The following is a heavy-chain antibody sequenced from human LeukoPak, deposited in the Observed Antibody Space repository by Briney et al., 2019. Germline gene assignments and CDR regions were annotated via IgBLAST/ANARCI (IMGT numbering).Heavy chain of an antibody. V-gene: IGHV1-2*06. CDR2: INPNSGGT. CDR3: ARDPYSGWLNYYYYYGMDV. D-gene: IGHD6-19*01. Sequence: ASVKVSCKASGYTFTGYYMHWVRQAPGQGLEWMGRINPNSGGTNYAQKFQGRVTMTRDTSISTAYMELSRLRSDDTAVYHCARDPYSGWLNYYYYYGMDVWGQGTTVTVSS. CDR1: GYTFTGYY. J-gene: IGHJ6*02.